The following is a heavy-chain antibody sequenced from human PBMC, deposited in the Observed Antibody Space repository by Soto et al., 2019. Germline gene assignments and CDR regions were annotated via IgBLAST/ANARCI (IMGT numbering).Heavy chain of an antibody. CDR2: IKCDGSEK. J-gene: IGHJ3*02. D-gene: IGHD6-19*01. V-gene: IGHV3-7*03. Sequence: PGGSLRLSCAASGFTFSSSWMHWVCQAPEKGLEWVADIKCDGSEKYYVDSVKGRLTISRDNAKNSLYLQVNSLRAEDMTVYYCVRGPPGTGYSSGWFPDAFDIWGQGTMVTVSS. CDR3: VRGPPGTGYSSGWFPDAFDI. CDR1: GFTFSSSW.